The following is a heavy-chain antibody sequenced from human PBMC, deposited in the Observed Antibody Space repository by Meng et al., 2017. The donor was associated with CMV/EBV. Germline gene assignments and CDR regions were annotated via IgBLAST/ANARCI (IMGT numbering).Heavy chain of an antibody. Sequence: ASVKVSCKASGYTISTYAMHWVRQAPGQRLEWMGWINPNSGGTNYAQKFQGRVTMTRDTSISTAYMELSRLRSDDTAVYYCARDQHLDCGGDCYTTPLGYWGQGTLVTVSS. J-gene: IGHJ4*02. V-gene: IGHV1-2*02. CDR1: GYTISTYA. D-gene: IGHD2-21*01. CDR2: INPNSGGT. CDR3: ARDQHLDCGGDCYTTPLGY.